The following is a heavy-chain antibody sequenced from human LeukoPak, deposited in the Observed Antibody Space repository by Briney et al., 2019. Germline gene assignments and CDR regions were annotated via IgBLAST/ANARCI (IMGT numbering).Heavy chain of an antibody. D-gene: IGHD6-19*01. Sequence: ASVKVSCKASGYTFTSYGISWVRRAPGQGLEWMGWISAYNGNTNYAQKLQGRVTMTTDTSTSTAYMELRSLRSDDTAVYYCARVGYSSGWYSGKDYWGQGTLVTVSS. J-gene: IGHJ4*02. CDR1: GYTFTSYG. CDR2: ISAYNGNT. V-gene: IGHV1-18*01. CDR3: ARVGYSSGWYSGKDY.